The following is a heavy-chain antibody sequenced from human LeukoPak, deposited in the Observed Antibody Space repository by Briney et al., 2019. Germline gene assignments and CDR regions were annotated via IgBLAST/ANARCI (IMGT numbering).Heavy chain of an antibody. J-gene: IGHJ4*02. V-gene: IGHV3-74*01. CDR2: INTDGGNT. Sequence: GGSLRLSCAASGFTFSGYWMHWVRQAPGKGLVWVSRINTDGGNTNYADSVKGRFTISRDNAKDTLYLQMNSLRAEDTAVYYCARELSGSSSRHFDYWGQGTLVTVPS. CDR1: GFTFSGYW. D-gene: IGHD2-15*01. CDR3: ARELSGSSSRHFDY.